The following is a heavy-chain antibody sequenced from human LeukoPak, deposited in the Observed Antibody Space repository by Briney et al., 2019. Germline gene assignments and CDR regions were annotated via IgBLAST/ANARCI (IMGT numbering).Heavy chain of an antibody. J-gene: IGHJ4*02. CDR2: IDYSGST. CDR3: ARHGSDWTFDY. V-gene: IGHV4-59*08. CDR1: GGSISTYY. D-gene: IGHD6-19*01. Sequence: PSETLSLTCTVSGGSISTYYWSWIRQSPGKVLERIGYIDYSGSTNYNPSLKSRVTISIDTSKNQFSLKVSSVTAEDTAVYYCARHGSDWTFDYWGQGTLVTVSS.